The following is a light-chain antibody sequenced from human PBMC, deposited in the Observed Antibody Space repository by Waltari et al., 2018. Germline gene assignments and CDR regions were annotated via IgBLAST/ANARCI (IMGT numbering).Light chain of an antibody. CDR3: QQSYSAPFT. J-gene: IGKJ5*01. CDR2: DAS. CDR1: RGIDAY. Sequence: DIQMTQSQSSLSTYVGDRVTITCRASRGIDAYLNWYQQQPGKAPKLLIYDASTLQRGVPTRFSGGGIGTDFTLTISDLQPDDFATYFCQQSYSAPFTFGRGTRLE. V-gene: IGKV1-39*01.